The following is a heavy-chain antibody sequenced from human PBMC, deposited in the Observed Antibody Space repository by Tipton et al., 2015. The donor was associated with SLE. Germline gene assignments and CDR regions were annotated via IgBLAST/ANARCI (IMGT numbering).Heavy chain of an antibody. CDR1: GFTFSSYW. D-gene: IGHD2-15*01. CDR3: ARGSCSGGSCYLDY. V-gene: IGHV3-7*03. CDR2: IKQDGSEK. Sequence: SLRLSCAASGFTFSSYWMSWVRQAPGKGLEWVANIKQDGSEKYYVDSVKGRFTISRDNAKNSLYLQMNSLRAEDTAVYYCARGSCSGGSCYLDYWGQGTLVTVSS. J-gene: IGHJ4*02.